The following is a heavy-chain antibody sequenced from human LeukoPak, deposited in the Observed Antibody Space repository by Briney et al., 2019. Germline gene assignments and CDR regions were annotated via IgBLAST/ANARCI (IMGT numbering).Heavy chain of an antibody. CDR2: IFYSGNT. J-gene: IGHJ4*02. CDR1: GGSISSSSYF. Sequence: SSETLSLTCTVSGGSISSSSYFWGWIRQPPGKGLEWIGSIFYSGNTYYNPSLKSRITVLVDTSKNQFSLRLTSVTAADTAVYYCARESRGGGRPPRIDYWGQGTLVTVSS. CDR3: ARESRGGGRPPRIDY. V-gene: IGHV4-39*07. D-gene: IGHD2-15*01.